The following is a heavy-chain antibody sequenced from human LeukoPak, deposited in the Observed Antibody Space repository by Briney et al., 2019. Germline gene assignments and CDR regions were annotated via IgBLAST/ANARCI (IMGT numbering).Heavy chain of an antibody. V-gene: IGHV3-66*02. CDR3: ARDPGGGPTHGY. J-gene: IGHJ4*02. Sequence: GGSLRLSCAASGFTVGNNYMSWVRQAPGEGLEWVSVIYSDGSTYYADSVKARFTIYRDNSKNTLYLQMNSLRADDTAVYYCARDPGGGPTHGYWGQGTLVTVSS. D-gene: IGHD1-26*01. CDR1: GFTVGNNY. CDR2: IYSDGST.